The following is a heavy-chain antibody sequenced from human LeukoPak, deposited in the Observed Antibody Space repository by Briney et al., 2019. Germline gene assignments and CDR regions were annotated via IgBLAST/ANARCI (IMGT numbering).Heavy chain of an antibody. Sequence: SETLSLTCSVSGDAISGYYWSWIRQSPGQGLEWIGYVYYSGSTNYNPSLKSRAAISIDTSKNQFSLNLTSVTAADTAVYYCAITSIWLAFDIWGQGTMVTVSS. CDR3: AITSIWLAFDI. CDR2: VYYSGST. J-gene: IGHJ3*02. CDR1: GDAISGYY. V-gene: IGHV4-59*01. D-gene: IGHD6-13*01.